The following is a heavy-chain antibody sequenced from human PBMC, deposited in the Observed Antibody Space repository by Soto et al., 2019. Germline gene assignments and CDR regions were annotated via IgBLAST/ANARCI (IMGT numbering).Heavy chain of an antibody. Sequence: SETLSLTCTVSGGSTSSGGYSWPWIRQSPGKGLEWIGYTYQSGSAYYNPSLKSRVPISVDRSKNQFSLNLTSVTAADTAVYYCAGDYCGRDVWGQGTTVTVSS. CDR3: AGDYCGRDV. CDR1: GGSTSSGGYS. V-gene: IGHV4-30-2*06. CDR2: TYQSGSA. D-gene: IGHD1-1*01. J-gene: IGHJ6*02.